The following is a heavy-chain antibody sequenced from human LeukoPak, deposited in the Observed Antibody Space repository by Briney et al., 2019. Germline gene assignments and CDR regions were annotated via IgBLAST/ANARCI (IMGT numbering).Heavy chain of an antibody. V-gene: IGHV1-2*02. J-gene: IGHJ4*02. D-gene: IGHD6-13*01. Sequence: GASVKVPCKASGYTFTGYYMHWVRQAPGQGLEWLGWINPNSGGTNYAQKFQGRATMTRDTSISTAYMELSRLRSDDTAVYYCARDLGQQLVHFDYWGQGTLVTVSS. CDR2: INPNSGGT. CDR3: ARDLGQQLVHFDY. CDR1: GYTFTGYY.